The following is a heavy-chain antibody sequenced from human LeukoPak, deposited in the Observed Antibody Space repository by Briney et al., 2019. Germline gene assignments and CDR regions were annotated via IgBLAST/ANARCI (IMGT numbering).Heavy chain of an antibody. CDR2: IYYSGST. J-gene: IGHJ6*03. Sequence: SETLSLTCTVSGGSISSSSYYWGWIRQPPGKGLEWIGSIYYSGSTYYNPSLKSRVTISVDTSKNQFSLKLSSVTAADTAVYYCARVGAARSLYYYYMDVWGKGTTVTVSS. CDR1: GGSISSSSYY. D-gene: IGHD6-6*01. CDR3: ARVGAARSLYYYYMDV. V-gene: IGHV4-39*07.